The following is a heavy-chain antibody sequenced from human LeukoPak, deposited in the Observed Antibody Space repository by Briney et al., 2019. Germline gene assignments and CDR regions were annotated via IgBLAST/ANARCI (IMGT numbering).Heavy chain of an antibody. J-gene: IGHJ4*02. CDR1: GFTFSSYS. Sequence: GGSLRLSCAASGFTFSSYSMNWVRQAPGEGLEWVSSISSSSSYIYYADSVKGRLTISRDNAKNSLYLQMNSLRAEDTAVYYCARAGYCSGGSCGYFDYWGQGTLVTVSS. D-gene: IGHD2-15*01. CDR3: ARAGYCSGGSCGYFDY. V-gene: IGHV3-21*01. CDR2: ISSSSSYI.